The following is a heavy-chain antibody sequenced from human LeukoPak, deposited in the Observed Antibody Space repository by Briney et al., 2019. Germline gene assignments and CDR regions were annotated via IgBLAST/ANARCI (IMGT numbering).Heavy chain of an antibody. J-gene: IGHJ6*04. V-gene: IGHV4-61*01. D-gene: IGHD2-2*01. Sequence: SETLSLTCAVSGYSISSGYYWGWIRQPPGKGLEWIGYIYYSGSTNYNPSLKSRVTISVDTSKNQFSLKLSSVTAADTAVYYCAGFRSSTSCYAHYYYYGMDVWGKGTTVTVSS. CDR2: IYYSGST. CDR3: AGFRSSTSCYAHYYYYGMDV. CDR1: GYSISSGYY.